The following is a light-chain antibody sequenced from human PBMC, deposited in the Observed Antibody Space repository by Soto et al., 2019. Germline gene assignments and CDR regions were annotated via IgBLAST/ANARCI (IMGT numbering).Light chain of an antibody. J-gene: IGLJ3*02. CDR2: DVS. CDR3: FSYTGTYTVV. V-gene: IGLV2-11*01. CDR1: SSDVGGYNY. Sequence: QSVLTQPRSVSGSPGQSVTISCTGTSSDVGGYNYVSWYQQHPAKAPKLMIYDVSKRPSGVPDRFSGSRSGNTASLTISGLQPEDEADYYCFSYTGTYTVVFGGGTKLTVL.